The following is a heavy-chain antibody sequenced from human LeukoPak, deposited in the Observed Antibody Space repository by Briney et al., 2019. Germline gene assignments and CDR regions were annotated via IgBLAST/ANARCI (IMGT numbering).Heavy chain of an antibody. D-gene: IGHD3-10*01. V-gene: IGHV4-59*12. Sequence: PSETLSLTCTVSGGSISSYYWSWIRQPPGKGLGWFGYIYYSGSTNYNPSLKSRVTISVDTSKNQFSLKLSSVTAADTAVYYCAREFATSGPGPDWGQGTLVTVSS. CDR3: AREFATSGPGPD. CDR1: GGSISSYY. CDR2: IYYSGST. J-gene: IGHJ4*02.